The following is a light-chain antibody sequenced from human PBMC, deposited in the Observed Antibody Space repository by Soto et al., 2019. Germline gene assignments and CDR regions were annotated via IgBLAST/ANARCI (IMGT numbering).Light chain of an antibody. V-gene: IGKV3-20*01. CDR2: GAA. CDR3: QQDGSSPET. J-gene: IGKJ1*01. Sequence: EIVLTQSPGTLSLSPGERATLSCRASPSVRSSYLAWYQQHPGQAPSLLLYGAASRATGIPDRSSGSGSGTDCTLTISRLEPEECAVDDCQQDGSSPETFGQGTQVEIK. CDR1: PSVRSSY.